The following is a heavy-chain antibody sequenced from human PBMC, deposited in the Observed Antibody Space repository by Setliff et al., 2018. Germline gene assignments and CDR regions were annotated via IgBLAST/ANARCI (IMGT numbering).Heavy chain of an antibody. CDR3: ARLDGAGLWSLYYYYYMDV. CDR2: TYYRGST. J-gene: IGHJ6*03. Sequence: SETLSLTCTVSGGSISSSSYYWGWIRQPPGKGLEWIGSTYYRGSTYYNPSLKSRVTISVDTSKNQFSLKLSSVTAADTAVYYCARLDGAGLWSLYYYYYMDVWGKGTTVTVSS. D-gene: IGHD5-18*01. CDR1: GGSISSSSYY. V-gene: IGHV4-39*01.